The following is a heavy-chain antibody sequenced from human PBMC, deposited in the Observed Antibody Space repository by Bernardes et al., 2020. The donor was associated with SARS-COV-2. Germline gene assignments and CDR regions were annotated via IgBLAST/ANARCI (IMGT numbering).Heavy chain of an antibody. Sequence: SEPLSLTCTVSGGSISDYYWTWIRQPPGKGLEWIGYIYHSGSTNYNPSLKSRVTISLDTSKNQFSLRLNSVTAADAAVYYCARRRTRPEAFDIWGQGTMVAVSS. CDR2: IYHSGST. J-gene: IGHJ3*02. V-gene: IGHV4-59*08. D-gene: IGHD2-2*01. CDR1: GGSISDYY. CDR3: ARRRTRPEAFDI.